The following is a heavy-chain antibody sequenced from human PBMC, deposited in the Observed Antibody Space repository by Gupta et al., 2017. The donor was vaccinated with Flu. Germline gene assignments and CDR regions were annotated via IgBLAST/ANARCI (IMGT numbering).Heavy chain of an antibody. J-gene: IGHJ3*02. CDR1: GFNLRRYC. Sequence: EVQLVVSGGGLVKPGGSLRRSCAASGFNLRRYCMKRFRPGPGKGLEWGSSISSSSSYIYYSDSVEGRFTISRDNAKNSLYLQMNSLRAEDTAVYYCAIFYGKIVVVPAAHGGAFDIWGQGTMVTVSS. CDR2: ISSSSSYI. D-gene: IGHD2-2*01. V-gene: IGHV3-21*01. CDR3: AIFYGKIVVVPAAHGGAFDI.